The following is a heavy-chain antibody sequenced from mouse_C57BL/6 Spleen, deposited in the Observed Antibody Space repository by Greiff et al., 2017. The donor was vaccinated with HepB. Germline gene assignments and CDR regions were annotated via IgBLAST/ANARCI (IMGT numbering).Heavy chain of an antibody. Sequence: VQLQQPGAELVRPGSSVKLSCKASGYTFTSYWMHWVKQRPIQGLEWIGNIDPSDSETHYNQKFKDKATLTVDKSSRTAYMQLSSLTSEDSAVYYCARGGLLRAMDYWGQGTSVTVSS. CDR3: ARGGLLRAMDY. D-gene: IGHD1-1*01. V-gene: IGHV1-52*01. CDR2: IDPSDSET. CDR1: GYTFTSYW. J-gene: IGHJ4*01.